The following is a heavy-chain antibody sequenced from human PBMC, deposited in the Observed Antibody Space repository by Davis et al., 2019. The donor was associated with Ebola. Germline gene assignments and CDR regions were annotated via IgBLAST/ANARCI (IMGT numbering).Heavy chain of an antibody. J-gene: IGHJ4*02. CDR1: GGSFSGYY. V-gene: IGHV4-34*01. CDR3: ARGAPRHVYDFPRRFDY. CDR2: INHSGST. D-gene: IGHD3-3*01. Sequence: PSETLSLTCAVYGGSFSGYYWSWIRQPPGKGLEWIGEINHSGSTNYNPSLKSRVTISVDTSKNQFSLKLSSVTAADTAVYYCARGAPRHVYDFPRRFDYWGQGTLVTVSS.